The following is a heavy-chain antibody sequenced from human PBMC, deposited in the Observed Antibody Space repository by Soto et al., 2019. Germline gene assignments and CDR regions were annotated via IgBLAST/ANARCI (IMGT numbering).Heavy chain of an antibody. CDR3: AKDYYGSGSYLWIDY. CDR2: ISYDGSNK. J-gene: IGHJ4*02. D-gene: IGHD3-10*01. Sequence: PGGSLRLSCAASGFTFSSYGMHWVRQAPGKGLEWVAVISYDGSNKYYAESVKGRFTISRDNSKNTLYLQMNSLRAEDTAVYYCAKDYYGSGSYLWIDYWGQGTLVTVSS. CDR1: GFTFSSYG. V-gene: IGHV3-30*18.